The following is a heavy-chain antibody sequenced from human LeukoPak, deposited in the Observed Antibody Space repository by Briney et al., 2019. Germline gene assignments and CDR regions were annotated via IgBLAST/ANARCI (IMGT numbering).Heavy chain of an antibody. Sequence: GESLRISCQGSGYTFTTYWIGWVRQMPGEGLEWTGIIYPGDSDTTYSPSFQGQVTFSADKSISTAYLQWRSLKASDTAMYYCARNSHSNGMDVWGQGTTVTVSS. CDR1: GYTFTTYW. V-gene: IGHV5-51*01. CDR2: IYPGDSDT. D-gene: IGHD2-15*01. J-gene: IGHJ6*02. CDR3: ARNSHSNGMDV.